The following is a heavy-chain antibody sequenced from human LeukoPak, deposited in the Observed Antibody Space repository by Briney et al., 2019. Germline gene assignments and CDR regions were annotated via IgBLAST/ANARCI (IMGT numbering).Heavy chain of an antibody. Sequence: PSETLSLTCAVYGGSFSGYYWTWIRQPPRKGLEWIGEINHSGSTNYNPSLKSRVNISVDTSKNQFSLKLSSVTAADTAVYYCARAPAQQLAPNFDYWGQGALVTVSS. J-gene: IGHJ4*02. D-gene: IGHD6-13*01. CDR1: GGSFSGYY. CDR2: INHSGST. V-gene: IGHV4-34*01. CDR3: ARAPAQQLAPNFDY.